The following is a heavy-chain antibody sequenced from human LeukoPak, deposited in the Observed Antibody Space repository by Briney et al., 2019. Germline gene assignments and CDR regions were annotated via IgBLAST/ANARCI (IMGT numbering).Heavy chain of an antibody. CDR1: GYTFTSYG. Sequence: ASVKVSCKASGYTFTSYGISWVRQAPGQGLEWMGWISAYNGNTNYAQKLQGRVTMTTDTSTSTAYMELRSLRSDDTAVYYCARDPYYDILTGYHFDYWGQGTLVTVSS. CDR2: ISAYNGNT. D-gene: IGHD3-9*01. J-gene: IGHJ4*02. CDR3: ARDPYYDILTGYHFDY. V-gene: IGHV1-18*01.